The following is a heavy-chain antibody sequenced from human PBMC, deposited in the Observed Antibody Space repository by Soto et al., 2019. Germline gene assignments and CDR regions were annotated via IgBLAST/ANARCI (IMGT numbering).Heavy chain of an antibody. V-gene: IGHV4-59*01. J-gene: IGHJ3*02. Sequence: QVQLQESGPGLVKPSETLSLTCTVSGGSITSFFWSWIRQPPGKGLEWIAYISSSGSTKYNPSLKGRVTLSLDTSKNQFSLRSISVTAADTAVYYCARLAPRDGDRKTVRAFDIWGQGTMVTVSS. D-gene: IGHD1-1*01. CDR1: GGSITSFF. CDR3: ARLAPRDGDRKTVRAFDI. CDR2: ISSSGST.